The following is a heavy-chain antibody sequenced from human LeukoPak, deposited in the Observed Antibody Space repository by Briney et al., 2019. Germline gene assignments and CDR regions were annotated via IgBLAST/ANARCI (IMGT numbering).Heavy chain of an antibody. V-gene: IGHV4-59*01. CDR1: GGSISSYY. J-gene: IGHJ5*02. Sequence: PSETLSLTCTVSGGSISSYYWSWIRQPPGKGLEWIGYIYYSGSTNYNPSLKSRVTISVDTSKNQFSLKLSSVTAADTAVYYCAASRVVAATVNWFDPWGQGTLVTVSS. D-gene: IGHD2-15*01. CDR3: AASRVVAATVNWFDP. CDR2: IYYSGST.